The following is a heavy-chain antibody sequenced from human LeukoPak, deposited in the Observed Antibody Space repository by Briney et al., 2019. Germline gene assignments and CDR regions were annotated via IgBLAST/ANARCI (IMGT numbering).Heavy chain of an antibody. V-gene: IGHV4-59*01. Sequence: SETLSLTCTVSGGSISSYYWSWIRQPPGKGLEWIGYIYYSGSTNYNPSLKSRVTISVDTSKNQFSLKLGSVTAADTAVYYCARDLRSYGFDYWGQGTLVTVSS. CDR3: ARDLRSYGFDY. CDR2: IYYSGST. CDR1: GGSISSYY. D-gene: IGHD5-18*01. J-gene: IGHJ4*02.